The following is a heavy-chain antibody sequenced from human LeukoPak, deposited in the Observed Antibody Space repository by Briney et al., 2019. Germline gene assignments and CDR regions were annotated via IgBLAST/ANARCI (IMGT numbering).Heavy chain of an antibody. Sequence: ASVKVSCKASGYTFTSYGISWVRQAPGQGLEWMGWISAYNGNTNYAQKLQGRVTMTTDTSTSTAYMELRSLRSDDTAVYYCARLVPAATYGQPMGNWFDPWGQGTLVTVSS. D-gene: IGHD2-2*01. CDR3: ARLVPAATYGQPMGNWFDP. V-gene: IGHV1-18*01. CDR2: ISAYNGNT. J-gene: IGHJ5*02. CDR1: GYTFTSYG.